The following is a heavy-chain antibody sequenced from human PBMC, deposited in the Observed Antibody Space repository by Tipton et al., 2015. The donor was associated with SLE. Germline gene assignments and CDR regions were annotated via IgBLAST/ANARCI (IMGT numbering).Heavy chain of an antibody. CDR1: GGSISTTSYY. CDR2: IYYSGST. CDR3: LYYDFWSGLQNWFDP. Sequence: TLSLTCTVSGGSISTTSYYWGWIRQPPGKGLEWIGIIYYSGSTYYNPSLKSRVTISVDTSKNHFSMQLSSVTAADTAVYYCLYYDFWSGLQNWFDPWGQGTLVTVSS. J-gene: IGHJ5*02. D-gene: IGHD3-3*01. V-gene: IGHV4-39*01.